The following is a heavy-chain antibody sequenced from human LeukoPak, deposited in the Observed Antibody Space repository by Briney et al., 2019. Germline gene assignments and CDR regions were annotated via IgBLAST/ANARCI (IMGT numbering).Heavy chain of an antibody. V-gene: IGHV1-46*01. Sequence: GASVKVSCKASGYTFTDYYMHWVRQAPGQGFEWMGIINPITGRTSYAQEFQGRVTMTRDTSTSTFYMALSSLRSEDTAVYYCARPSGVGATLYYFDQWGQGNLVTVPS. CDR3: ARPSGVGATLYYFDQ. J-gene: IGHJ4*02. CDR1: GYTFTDYY. CDR2: INPITGRT. D-gene: IGHD1-26*01.